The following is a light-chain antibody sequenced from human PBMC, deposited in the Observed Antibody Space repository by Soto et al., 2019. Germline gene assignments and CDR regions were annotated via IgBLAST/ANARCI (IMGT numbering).Light chain of an antibody. CDR1: QGISSY. V-gene: IGKV1-8*01. CDR3: QQYYRYPPT. J-gene: IGKJ1*01. CDR2: AAS. Sequence: AIRMTQSPSSFSASTRDRVTITCRASQGISSYLAWYQQKPGKAPKLLINAASTLQSGVPSRINGIGSGTDFTLTISCLQSEDFATYYCQQYYRYPPTFGQGTKV.